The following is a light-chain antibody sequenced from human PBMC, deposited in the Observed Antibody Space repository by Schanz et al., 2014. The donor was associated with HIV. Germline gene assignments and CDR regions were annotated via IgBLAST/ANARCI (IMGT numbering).Light chain of an antibody. Sequence: QSALTQPPSASGSLGQSVTISCTGTSSDVGGYNYVSWYQQHPGKAPKLMIYEVSERPSGVPDRFSGSKSGNTASLTVSGLQADDEADYYCSSYAATSNVLFGGGTKLTVL. J-gene: IGLJ3*02. V-gene: IGLV2-8*01. CDR2: EVS. CDR1: SSDVGGYNY. CDR3: SSYAATSNVL.